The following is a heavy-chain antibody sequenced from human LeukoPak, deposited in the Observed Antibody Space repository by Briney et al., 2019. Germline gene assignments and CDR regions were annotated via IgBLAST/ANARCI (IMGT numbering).Heavy chain of an antibody. CDR1: GGSISSYY. D-gene: IGHD3-9*01. Sequence: SETLSLTCTVSGGSISSYYWSWIRQPPGKGLEWIGYIYYSGSTYYNPSLKSRVTISVDTSKNQFSLHLSSVTAADTAVYYCARERGTRSYGMHYWGPGTLVAVSS. CDR2: IYYSGST. CDR3: ARERGTRSYGMHY. J-gene: IGHJ4*02. V-gene: IGHV4-59*12.